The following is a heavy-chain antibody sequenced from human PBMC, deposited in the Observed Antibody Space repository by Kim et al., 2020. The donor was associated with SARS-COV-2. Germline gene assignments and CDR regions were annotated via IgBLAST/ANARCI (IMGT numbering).Heavy chain of an antibody. CDR3: ARATPHSSWYDY. D-gene: IGHD6-13*01. Sequence: NNHPSLRGRVTISVDTSKNQFSLKLSSVTAADTAVYYCARATPHSSWYDYWGQGTLVTVSS. V-gene: IGHV4-34*01. J-gene: IGHJ4*02.